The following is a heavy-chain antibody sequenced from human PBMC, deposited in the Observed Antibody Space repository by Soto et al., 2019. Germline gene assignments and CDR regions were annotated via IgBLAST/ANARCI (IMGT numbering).Heavy chain of an antibody. CDR2: IWYDGSNK. Sequence: GGSLRLSCAASGFTFSSYGMHWVRQAPGKGLEWVAVIWYDGSNKYYADSVKGRFTISRDNSKNTLYLQMNSLRAEDTAVYYCARDRRGSGSYYRHYYYGMDVWGQGTTVTVSS. V-gene: IGHV3-33*01. J-gene: IGHJ6*02. CDR1: GFTFSSYG. D-gene: IGHD3-10*01. CDR3: ARDRRGSGSYYRHYYYGMDV.